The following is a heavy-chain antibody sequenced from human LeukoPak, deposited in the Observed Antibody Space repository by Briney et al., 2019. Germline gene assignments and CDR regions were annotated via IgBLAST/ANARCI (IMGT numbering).Heavy chain of an antibody. CDR2: ISYDGSNK. CDR3: ARVRRYCLVSDYFDY. CDR1: GFTFSSYA. J-gene: IGHJ4*02. V-gene: IGHV3-30*04. D-gene: IGHD3-9*01. Sequence: GRSLRLSCAASGFTFSSYAMHWVRQAPGKGLEWVAVISYDGSNKYYADSVKGRFTISRDNSKNTLYLQMNSLRAEDTAVYYCARVRRYCLVSDYFDYWGQGTLVTVSS.